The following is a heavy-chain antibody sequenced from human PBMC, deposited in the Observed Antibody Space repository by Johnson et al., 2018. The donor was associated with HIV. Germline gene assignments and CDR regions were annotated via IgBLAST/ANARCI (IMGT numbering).Heavy chain of an antibody. Sequence: VQLVESGGGVVQPGRSLRLSCAASGFTFSSYGMHWVRQAPGKGLEWVAVIWYDGSNKYYAESVKGRFTISRENSKNTLYLQMNSLRAEDTAVYYCAKDRGETGWDAFDIWGQGTMVTVSS. J-gene: IGHJ3*02. CDR2: IWYDGSNK. D-gene: IGHD6-19*01. CDR1: GFTFSSYG. V-gene: IGHV3-33*06. CDR3: AKDRGETGWDAFDI.